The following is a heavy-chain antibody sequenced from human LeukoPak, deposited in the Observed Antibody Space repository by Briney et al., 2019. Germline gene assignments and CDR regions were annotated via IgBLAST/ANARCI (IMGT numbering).Heavy chain of an antibody. CDR2: MNPNSGNT. D-gene: IGHD5-18*01. CDR3: ARADYSYGEVWFDP. V-gene: IGHV1-8*01. CDR1: GYTFTSYD. Sequence: ASVKVSCKASGYTFTSYDINWVRQATGQGLEWMGWMNPNSGNTGYAQKFLGRVTMTRNTSISTAYMELSSLRSEDTAVYYCARADYSYGEVWFDPWGQGTLVTVSS. J-gene: IGHJ5*02.